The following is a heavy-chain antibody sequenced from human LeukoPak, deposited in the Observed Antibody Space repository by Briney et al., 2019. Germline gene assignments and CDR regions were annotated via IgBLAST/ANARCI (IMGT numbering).Heavy chain of an antibody. CDR2: ISCYNGDT. Sequence: GASVKVSCKASGYTFTHHGISWVRQAPGQGLEWMGWISCYNGDTMYAQNVQGRATMTTDTSTTTAYIELRSLSSDDTAMYYCARDSSNSAGYHAHFDSWGQGTLVTVSS. CDR1: GYTFTHHG. D-gene: IGHD5-12*01. CDR3: ARDSSNSAGYHAHFDS. V-gene: IGHV1-18*04. J-gene: IGHJ4*02.